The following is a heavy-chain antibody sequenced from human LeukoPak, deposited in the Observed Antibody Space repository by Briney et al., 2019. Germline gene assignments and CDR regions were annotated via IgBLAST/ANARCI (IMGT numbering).Heavy chain of an antibody. Sequence: GGSLRLSCAASGFTFSSYAMSWVRQAPGKGLECVSAISGSGGSTYYADSVKGRFTISRDNSKNTLYLQMNSLRAEDTAVYYCGKGGQAAAEQYDYWGQGTLVTVSS. J-gene: IGHJ4*02. D-gene: IGHD6-13*01. CDR2: ISGSGGST. CDR1: GFTFSSYA. V-gene: IGHV3-23*01. CDR3: GKGGQAAAEQYDY.